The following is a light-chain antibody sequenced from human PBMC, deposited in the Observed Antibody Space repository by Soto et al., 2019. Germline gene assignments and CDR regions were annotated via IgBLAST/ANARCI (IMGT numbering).Light chain of an antibody. CDR1: QSISSN. J-gene: IGKJ2*01. Sequence: EIVMTQSPANLSVSPGERATLSCRASQSISSNLAWYQQKPGQGPSLLIYGASTRATGIPARFSGSGSGTEFTLTISSLQSEDFAVYYCQQYNKWPPYTFGQGTKLEIK. CDR2: GAS. CDR3: QQYNKWPPYT. V-gene: IGKV3-15*01.